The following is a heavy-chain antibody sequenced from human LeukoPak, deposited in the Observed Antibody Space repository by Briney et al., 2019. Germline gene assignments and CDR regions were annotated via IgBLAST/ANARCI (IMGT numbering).Heavy chain of an antibody. D-gene: IGHD3-9*01. CDR3: ARDRRYFGLSDI. Sequence: GRFTISRDNAKNSLYLQMNSLRAEDTAVYYCARDRRYFGLSDIWGQGTMVTVSS. V-gene: IGHV3-11*06. J-gene: IGHJ3*02.